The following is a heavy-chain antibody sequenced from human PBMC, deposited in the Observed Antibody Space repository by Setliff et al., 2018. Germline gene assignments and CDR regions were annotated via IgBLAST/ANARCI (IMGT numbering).Heavy chain of an antibody. J-gene: IGHJ4*02. CDR1: GYSISSGYY. V-gene: IGHV4-38-2*01. CDR2: IYRSGST. D-gene: IGHD3-22*01. CDR3: ARQLCSSGYCYATTFDY. Sequence: SETLSLTCAVSGYSISSGYYWGWIRQAPGKGLEWIASIYRSGSTYYNPSLKSRVTISVDTSKNQFPLKLSSVPASDTAVYYCARQLCSSGYCYATTFDYWGQGTLVTVSS.